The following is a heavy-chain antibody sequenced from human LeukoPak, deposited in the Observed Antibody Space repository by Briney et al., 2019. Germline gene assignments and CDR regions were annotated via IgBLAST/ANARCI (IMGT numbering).Heavy chain of an antibody. CDR1: GYTFTSYD. J-gene: IGHJ4*02. CDR2: MNPNSGNT. D-gene: IGHD5-18*01. Sequence: ASVKVSCKASGYTFTSYDINWVRQATGQGLEWMGWMNPNSGNTGYAQKFQGRVTMTRNTSISTAYMELSSLRSEDTAVYYCAIEEDTAIHFDYWGQGTLVTVSS. CDR3: AIEEDTAIHFDY. V-gene: IGHV1-8*01.